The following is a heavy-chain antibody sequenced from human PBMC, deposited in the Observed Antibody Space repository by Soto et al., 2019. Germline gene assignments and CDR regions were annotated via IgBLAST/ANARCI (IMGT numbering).Heavy chain of an antibody. Sequence: GGSLRLSCAASGFTFRSYGMNWVRQAPGRGLEWVSTISGSGDSTYYADSVKGRFTISRDNSKNTLYLQMNSLRAEDTAEYYCAKDGSYYDYVWGTYRYLFDNWGQGALVTVSS. V-gene: IGHV3-23*01. CDR1: GFTFRSYG. CDR3: AKDGSYYDYVWGTYRYLFDN. J-gene: IGHJ4*02. D-gene: IGHD3-16*02. CDR2: ISGSGDST.